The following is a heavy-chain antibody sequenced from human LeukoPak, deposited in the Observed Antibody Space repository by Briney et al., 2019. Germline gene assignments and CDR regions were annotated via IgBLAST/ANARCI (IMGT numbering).Heavy chain of an antibody. Sequence: GASVKVSCKASGYTFTSYGISWVRQAPGQGLEWMGWISAYNGNTNYAQKFQGRVTMTRDMSTSTVYMELSSLRSEDTAVYYCAREDSSGYYFGVEKDAFDIWGQGTMVTVSS. D-gene: IGHD3-22*01. V-gene: IGHV1-18*01. CDR2: ISAYNGNT. J-gene: IGHJ3*02. CDR3: AREDSSGYYFGVEKDAFDI. CDR1: GYTFTSYG.